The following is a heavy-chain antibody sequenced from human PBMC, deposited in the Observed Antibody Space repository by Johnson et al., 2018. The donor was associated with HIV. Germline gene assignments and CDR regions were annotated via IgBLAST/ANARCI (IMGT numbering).Heavy chain of an antibody. Sequence: VQLVESGGGVARPGGSLRLSCEASGFTFSSYGMHWVRQAPGKGLAWVSRIISDATTAIYADSVKGRFTISRDNAKNTLYLQMNSLRVEDTAVYYCASSSLAWGVDAFDIWGQGTKVTVSS. J-gene: IGHJ3*02. CDR1: GFTFSSYG. V-gene: IGHV3-74*02. D-gene: IGHD3-10*01. CDR2: IISDATTA. CDR3: ASSSLAWGVDAFDI.